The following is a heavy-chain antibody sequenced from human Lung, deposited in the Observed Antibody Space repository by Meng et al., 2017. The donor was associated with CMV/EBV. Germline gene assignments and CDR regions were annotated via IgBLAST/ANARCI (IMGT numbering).Heavy chain of an antibody. CDR3: ARDLPFDY. V-gene: IGHV3-53*01. CDR2: IYSGGST. J-gene: IGHJ4*02. CDR1: WFPLLCNF. Sequence: SPGPPLSAPWFPLLCNFLGLVRQAPGKGLGWVSVIYSGGSTYYADSVKGRFTISRDNSKNTLYLQMNSLRAEDTAVYYCARDLPFDYWGQGTLVTVSS.